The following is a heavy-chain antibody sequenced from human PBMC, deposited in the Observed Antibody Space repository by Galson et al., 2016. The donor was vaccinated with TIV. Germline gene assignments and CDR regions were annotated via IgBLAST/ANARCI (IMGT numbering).Heavy chain of an antibody. CDR3: ARAPGYHLENHVDY. V-gene: IGHV1-69*13. D-gene: IGHD1-14*01. Sequence: SVKVSCKAAGGTFSSYAISWVRQAPGQGLEWMGGITGMFGTTNYAQKFQGRVTITADELTSTAYMELSSLRSEDTAVYYCARAPGYHLENHVDYWGQGTLVAVSS. CDR2: ITGMFGTT. CDR1: GGTFSSYA. J-gene: IGHJ4*02.